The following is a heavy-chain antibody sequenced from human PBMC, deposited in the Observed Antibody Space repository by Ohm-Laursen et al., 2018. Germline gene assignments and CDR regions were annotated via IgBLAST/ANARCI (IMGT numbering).Heavy chain of an antibody. V-gene: IGHV3-23*01. D-gene: IGHD2-15*01. CDR3: AKDRRCSSGSCYVAFDY. CDR2: ISGSAHNT. CDR1: GFSFSSYA. Sequence: SLRLSCAAPGFSFSSYAMNWVRQSPGKGLEWVSTISGSAHNTYYADSVKGRFTISRDNSKNTLYLQMNTLRAEDTAVYYCAKDRRCSSGSCYVAFDYWGQGTLVTISS. J-gene: IGHJ4*02.